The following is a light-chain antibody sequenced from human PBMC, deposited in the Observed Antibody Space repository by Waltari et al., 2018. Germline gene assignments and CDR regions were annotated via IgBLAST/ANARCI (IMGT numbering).Light chain of an antibody. CDR1: NGDVGGYYY. V-gene: IGLV2-14*03. Sequence: QSALTQPASVYGSPGQSITISCTGINGDVGGYYYVSWYQQYPGKAPKLLIYDVSHRPSGVSSRFSASKSGNTASLTISGLQTEDEADYYCTSYRSTNTRVIFGGGTKLAVL. J-gene: IGLJ2*01. CDR3: TSYRSTNTRVI. CDR2: DVS.